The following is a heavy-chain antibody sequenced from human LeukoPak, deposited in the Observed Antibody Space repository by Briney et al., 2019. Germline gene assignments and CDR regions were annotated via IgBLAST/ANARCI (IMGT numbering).Heavy chain of an antibody. D-gene: IGHD5-12*01. CDR1: RFTFSSYA. J-gene: IGHJ4*02. V-gene: IGHV3-23*01. CDR3: ATRPPEATIRLPFDY. CDR2: ISGSGGST. Sequence: GTLSLSCAASRFTFSSYAMSWIRQAPGKGLKWVSAISGSGGSTYYADSVKGRFTISRDNSKNTLYLQMNSLRAEDTAVYYCATRPPEATIRLPFDYWGQGALVTVSS.